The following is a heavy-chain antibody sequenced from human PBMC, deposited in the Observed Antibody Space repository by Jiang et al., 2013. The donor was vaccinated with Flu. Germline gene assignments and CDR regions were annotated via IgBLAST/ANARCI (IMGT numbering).Heavy chain of an antibody. V-gene: IGHV3-30*18. CDR2: ISYDGSNK. J-gene: IGHJ6*03. Sequence: EWVAVISYDGSNKYYADSVKGRFTISRDNSKNTLYLQMNSLRAEDTAVYYCAKAYHPYSNYVYYYYMDVWGKGTTVTVSS. D-gene: IGHD4-11*01. CDR3: AKAYHPYSNYVYYYYMDV.